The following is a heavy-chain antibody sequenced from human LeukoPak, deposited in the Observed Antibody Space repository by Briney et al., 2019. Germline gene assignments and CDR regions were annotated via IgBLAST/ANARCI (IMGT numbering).Heavy chain of an antibody. Sequence: NPGGSLRLSCAASGLTFSSYSMNWVRQAPGKGLEWVSSISNSSSYIYYADSVKGRFTISRDNAKNSLYLQMNSLRAEDTAVYYCAREVWVAAAENWFDPWGQGTLVTVSS. D-gene: IGHD6-13*01. CDR3: AREVWVAAAENWFDP. V-gene: IGHV3-21*01. CDR2: ISNSSSYI. J-gene: IGHJ5*02. CDR1: GLTFSSYS.